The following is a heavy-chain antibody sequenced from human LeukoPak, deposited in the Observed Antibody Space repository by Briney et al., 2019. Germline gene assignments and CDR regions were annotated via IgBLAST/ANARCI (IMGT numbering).Heavy chain of an antibody. V-gene: IGHV4-34*01. D-gene: IGHD3-9*01. J-gene: IGHJ4*02. CDR2: INQSGST. CDR1: GGSFSGYY. CDR3: ARGGGYRTYYDILIGYCFDY. Sequence: SETLSLTCAVYGGSFSGYYWSWIRQPPGKGLEWVGEINQSGSTNYNPSLTRRVTISVGQSNNHFSLKLSSVTAADTAVYYCARGGGYRTYYDILIGYCFDYWGQGTLVTVSS.